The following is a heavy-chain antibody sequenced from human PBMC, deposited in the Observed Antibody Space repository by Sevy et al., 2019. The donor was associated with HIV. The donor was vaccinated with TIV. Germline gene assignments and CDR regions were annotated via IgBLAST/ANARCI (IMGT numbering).Heavy chain of an antibody. J-gene: IGHJ4*02. Sequence: GGSLRLSCVASGFTFSRYAMHWVRQAPGKGLEWVALISNDGSDKYYADSVNGRFTISRDNSKNTLYLQMSTLRAEDTAVYFCTRGGLYLSGIYRDCWGQGTLVTVSS. CDR3: TRGGLYLSGIYRDC. D-gene: IGHD3-16*02. CDR2: ISNDGSDK. V-gene: IGHV3-30-3*01. CDR1: GFTFSRYA.